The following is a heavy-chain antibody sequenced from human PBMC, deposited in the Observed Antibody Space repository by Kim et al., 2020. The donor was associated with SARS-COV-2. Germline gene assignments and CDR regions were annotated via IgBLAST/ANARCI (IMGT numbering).Heavy chain of an antibody. Sequence: TQKSQDRGTITRDTSASTAYMALSSLRSEDTAVYYCASPRDGYNFAFDYWGQGTLVTVSS. J-gene: IGHJ4*02. CDR3: ASPRDGYNFAFDY. D-gene: IGHD5-12*01. V-gene: IGHV1-3*01.